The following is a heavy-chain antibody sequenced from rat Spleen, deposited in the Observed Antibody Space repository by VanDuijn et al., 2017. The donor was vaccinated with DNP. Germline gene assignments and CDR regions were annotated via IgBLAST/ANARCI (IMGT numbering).Heavy chain of an antibody. CDR1: GFTFSSYW. J-gene: IGHJ2*01. Sequence: EVQLVETGGGLVQPGKSLKLSCVASGFTFSSYWMYWIRQAPGKGLEWLSSINTDGGNTYYPDSVKGRFTISRDNAENTVYLQMNSLRSEDTATYYCTTLSFITTVVGDYWGQGVMVTVSS. CDR2: INTDGGNT. CDR3: TTLSFITTVVGDY. V-gene: IGHV5-58*01. D-gene: IGHD1-1*01.